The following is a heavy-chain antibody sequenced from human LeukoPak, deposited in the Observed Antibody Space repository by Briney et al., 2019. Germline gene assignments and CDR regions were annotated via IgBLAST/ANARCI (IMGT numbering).Heavy chain of an antibody. CDR2: IYYSGST. Sequence: SETLSLTCTVSGGSISSYYWSWIRQPPGKGLEWIGYIYYSGSTNYNPSLKSRVTISVDTSKDQFSLKLSSVTAADTAVYYCARGGYSSGWLNFDYWGQGTLVTVSS. D-gene: IGHD6-19*01. CDR3: ARGGYSSGWLNFDY. V-gene: IGHV4-59*01. CDR1: GGSISSYY. J-gene: IGHJ4*02.